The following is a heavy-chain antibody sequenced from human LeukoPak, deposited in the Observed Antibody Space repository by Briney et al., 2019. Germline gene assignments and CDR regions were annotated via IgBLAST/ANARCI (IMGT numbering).Heavy chain of an antibody. J-gene: IGHJ4*02. CDR2: ISGTSGRT. CDR3: AGFDY. Sequence: HAGGSLRLSCAASGFTFSNCGMTWVRQAPGKGLEWVSSISGTSGRTYYADSVKGRFTISRDNAKNSLYLQMNSLRAEDTAVYYCAGFDYWGQGTLVTVSS. CDR1: GFTFSNCG. V-gene: IGHV3-23*01.